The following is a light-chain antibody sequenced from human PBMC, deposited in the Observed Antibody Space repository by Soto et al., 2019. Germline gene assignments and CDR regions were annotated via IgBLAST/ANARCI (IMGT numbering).Light chain of an antibody. CDR2: EVS. J-gene: IGLJ3*02. Sequence: QSALTQPASVSGSPGQSITISCTGTSSGIGGYTYVSWYQQHPGKAPKLMIYEVSNRPSGVSNRFSGSKSGNTASLTISGLQAEDEADYYCSSYTSNNTRVFGGGTKLTVL. CDR3: SSYTSNNTRV. CDR1: SSGIGGYTY. V-gene: IGLV2-14*01.